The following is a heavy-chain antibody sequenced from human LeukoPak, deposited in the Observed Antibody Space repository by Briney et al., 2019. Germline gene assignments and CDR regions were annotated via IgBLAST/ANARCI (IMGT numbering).Heavy chain of an antibody. Sequence: NPSETLSLTCAVYGGSFSGYYWSWIRQPPGKGLEWIGEINHSGSTNYNPSLKSRVTISVDTSKNQFSLKLSSVTAADTAVYYCARDGLLPRPIDYWGQGTLVTVSS. CDR2: INHSGST. J-gene: IGHJ4*02. CDR3: ARDGLLPRPIDY. CDR1: GGSFSGYY. V-gene: IGHV4-34*01. D-gene: IGHD3-22*01.